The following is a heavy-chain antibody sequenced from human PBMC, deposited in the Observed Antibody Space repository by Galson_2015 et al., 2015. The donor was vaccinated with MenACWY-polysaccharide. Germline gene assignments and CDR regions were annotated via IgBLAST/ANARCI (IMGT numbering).Heavy chain of an antibody. CDR1: GYSFSSYW. V-gene: IGHV3-74*01. CDR2: INNDGSAT. Sequence: SLRLSCAASGYSFSSYWMFWVRQAPGKGLVWVSTINNDGSATTYADSVKGRFTISRDNAKNTVYLQMNSLRDDDTAVYYCGRNGGCIDVWGQGTTVTVSS. D-gene: IGHD3-16*01. CDR3: GRNGGCIDV. J-gene: IGHJ6*02.